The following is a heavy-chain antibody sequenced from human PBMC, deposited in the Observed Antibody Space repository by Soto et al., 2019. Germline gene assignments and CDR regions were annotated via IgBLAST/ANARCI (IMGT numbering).Heavy chain of an antibody. CDR1: GFTFSSYA. Sequence: GSLRLSCAASGFTFSSYAMSWVRQAPGKGLEWVSAISGSGGSTYYADSVKGRFTISRDNSKNTLYLQMNSLRAEDTAVYYCAKDEVNCGGDGYSGDAFDIWGQGTMVTVSS. CDR2: ISGSGGST. D-gene: IGHD2-21*01. J-gene: IGHJ3*02. V-gene: IGHV3-23*01. CDR3: AKDEVNCGGDGYSGDAFDI.